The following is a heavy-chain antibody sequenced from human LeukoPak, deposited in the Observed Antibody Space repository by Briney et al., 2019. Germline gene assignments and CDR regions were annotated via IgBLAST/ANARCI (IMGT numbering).Heavy chain of an antibody. J-gene: IGHJ3*02. D-gene: IGHD3-3*01. V-gene: IGHV3-11*04. CDR1: GFTFSDYY. Sequence: GGSLRLSCAASGFTFSDYYMSWIRQAPGKGLEWVSYISSSGSTIYYAGSVKGRFTISRDNAKNSLYLQMNSLRAEDTAVYYCARAQSWYYDFWSGRYDAFDIWGQGTMVTVSS. CDR2: ISSSGSTI. CDR3: ARAQSWYYDFWSGRYDAFDI.